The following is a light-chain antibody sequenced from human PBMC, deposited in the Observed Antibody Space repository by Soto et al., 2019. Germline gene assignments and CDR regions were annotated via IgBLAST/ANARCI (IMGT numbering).Light chain of an antibody. CDR2: EVS. CDR3: SSYTGGTDYV. CDR1: SSDVGGYNY. J-gene: IGLJ1*01. V-gene: IGLV2-8*01. Sequence: QSALTQPPSASGSPGQSVTISCTGTSSDVGGYNYVSWYQQYPGKAPKLMIYEVSKRPSGLPDRFSGSKSGITASLTVSGLQNEDEPAYYCSSYTGGTDYVFGPGAKVTVL.